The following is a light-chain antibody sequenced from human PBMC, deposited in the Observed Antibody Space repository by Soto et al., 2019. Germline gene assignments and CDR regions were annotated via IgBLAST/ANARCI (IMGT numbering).Light chain of an antibody. V-gene: IGKV1-5*01. CDR1: QNIASS. Sequence: DIQMTQSPSTLSPSVGDRVTITCRASQNIASSLAWYQQKPGKAPKILIYVGSTVESGVPSRFSGSGSGTHFTLTITNLQPGDFATYYCLQYNTFSATFGQGTRLETK. CDR2: VGS. CDR3: LQYNTFSAT. J-gene: IGKJ5*01.